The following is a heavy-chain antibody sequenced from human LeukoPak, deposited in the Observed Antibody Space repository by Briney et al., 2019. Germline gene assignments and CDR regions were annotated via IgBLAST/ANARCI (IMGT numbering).Heavy chain of an antibody. D-gene: IGHD3-3*01. J-gene: IGHJ2*01. CDR2: INPSDGST. Sequence: ASVKVSCQASGYTFTNYYIHWVRQAPGQGLEWMGIINPSDGSTTYAQKFQGRITMTRATSTTTVYMELFSLRSEDTAVYYCARGLPTYYDFWSGYPRGLWGRGTLITVSS. CDR3: ARGLPTYYDFWSGYPRGL. V-gene: IGHV1-46*01. CDR1: GYTFTNYY.